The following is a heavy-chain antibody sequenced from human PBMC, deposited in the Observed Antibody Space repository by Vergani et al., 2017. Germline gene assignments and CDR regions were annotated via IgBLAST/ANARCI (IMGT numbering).Heavy chain of an antibody. J-gene: IGHJ4*02. CDR2: IYYSGST. CDR1: GGSLSSYY. Sequence: QVQLQESGPGLVKPSETLSLTCTVSGGSLSSYYWSWIRQPPGKGLEWIGYIYYSGSTNYNPSLRSRVTRSVDTSKDQFSLKLSSVTAAETAVYYCARDGYYYDSSGYYRAFDYWGQGTLVTVSS. CDR3: ARDGYYYDSSGYYRAFDY. V-gene: IGHV4-59*01. D-gene: IGHD3-22*01.